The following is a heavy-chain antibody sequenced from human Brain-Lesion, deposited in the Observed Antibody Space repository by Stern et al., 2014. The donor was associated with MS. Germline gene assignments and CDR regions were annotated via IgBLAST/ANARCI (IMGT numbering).Heavy chain of an antibody. J-gene: IGHJ5*02. CDR1: GFSGSNNY. D-gene: IGHD2-15*01. CDR3: ARDRTCTGGSCYGT. Sequence: VQLVESGGKLIQPGESLRISCAASGFSGSNNYMTWVRQAPGKGLEGVXLIYSGGGTYYADSVKGRFTISRDNSKNTLYLQMNNLRAEDTAVYYCARDRTCTGGSCYGTWGQGTLVTVSS. CDR2: IYSGGGT. V-gene: IGHV3-53*01.